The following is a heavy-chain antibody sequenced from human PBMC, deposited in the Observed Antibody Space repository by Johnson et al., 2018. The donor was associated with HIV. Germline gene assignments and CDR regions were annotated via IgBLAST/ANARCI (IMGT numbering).Heavy chain of an antibody. CDR3: AKDLRGYSYGLGAFDI. V-gene: IGHV3-64*01. CDR1: GFTFDDYA. D-gene: IGHD5-18*01. J-gene: IGHJ3*02. Sequence: VQLVESGGGLVQPGRSLRLSCAASGFTFDDYAMHWVRQAPGKGLEYVSAISSNGGSTYYANSVKGRFTISRDNSKNTLYLQMNSLRAEDTAVYYCAKDLRGYSYGLGAFDIWGQGTMVTVSS. CDR2: ISSNGGST.